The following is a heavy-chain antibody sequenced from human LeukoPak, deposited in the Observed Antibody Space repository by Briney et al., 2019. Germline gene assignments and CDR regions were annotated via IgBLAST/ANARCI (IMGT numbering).Heavy chain of an antibody. CDR1: GGAIGRSVYN. J-gene: IGHJ6*02. V-gene: IGHV4-39*01. D-gene: IGHD2-2*01. Sequence: SETLSLNCTVPGGAIGRSVYNWGWIRQPPGKELEWIGSIYYSGSTYYNPSLKSRVTISVDTSKNQFSLKLSSVTAADTAVYYCARQYCSSTSCSPQSYYYYYGMDVWGQGTTVTVSS. CDR2: IYYSGST. CDR3: ARQYCSSTSCSPQSYYYYYGMDV.